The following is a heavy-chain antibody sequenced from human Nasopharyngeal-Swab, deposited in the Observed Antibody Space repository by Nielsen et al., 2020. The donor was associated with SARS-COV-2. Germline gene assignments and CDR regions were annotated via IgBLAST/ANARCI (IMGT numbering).Heavy chain of an antibody. Sequence: GGSLRLSCAASGFTFSDYPMYWLRQAPGQGLEWVAVITYVGRHAVYADSVRGRFTISRDNSNNTLYLQMNSLRADDTAVYYCARDRGYSGYIIDYWGQGTLVTVSS. CDR2: ITYVGRHA. CDR3: ARDRGYSGYIIDY. V-gene: IGHV3-30*04. J-gene: IGHJ4*02. D-gene: IGHD5-12*01. CDR1: GFTFSDYP.